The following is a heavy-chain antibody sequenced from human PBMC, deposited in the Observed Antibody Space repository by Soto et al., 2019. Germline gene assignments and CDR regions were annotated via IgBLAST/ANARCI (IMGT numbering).Heavy chain of an antibody. CDR1: GFTFSSYS. CDR2: ISSSSSTI. D-gene: IGHD2-21*01. Sequence: EVQLVESGGGLVQPGGSLRLSCAASGFTFSSYSMNWVRQAPGEGLEWVSYISSSSSTIYYADSVKGRFTISRDNAKNSLYLQMNSLRAEDTAVYYCAREAYPFDYWGQGTLVTVSS. J-gene: IGHJ4*02. CDR3: AREAYPFDY. V-gene: IGHV3-48*01.